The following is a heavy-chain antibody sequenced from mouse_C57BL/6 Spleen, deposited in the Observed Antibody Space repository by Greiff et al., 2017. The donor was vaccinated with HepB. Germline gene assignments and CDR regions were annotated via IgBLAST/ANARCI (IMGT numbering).Heavy chain of an antibody. D-gene: IGHD3-2*02. CDR3: ARSKQLRSAY. J-gene: IGHJ3*01. CDR2: IYPSDSET. Sequence: QVQLQQPGAELVRPGSSVKLSCKASGYTFTSYWMDWVKQRPGQGLEWIGNIYPSDSETHYNQKFKDKATLTVDKSSSTAYMQLSSLTSEDSAVYYCARSKQLRSAYWGQGTLVTVSA. V-gene: IGHV1-61*01. CDR1: GYTFTSYW.